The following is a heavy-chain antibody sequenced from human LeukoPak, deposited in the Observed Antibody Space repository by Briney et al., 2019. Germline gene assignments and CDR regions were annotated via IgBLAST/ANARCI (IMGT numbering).Heavy chain of an antibody. Sequence: GGSLRLSCAASGFTFSSYAMSWVRQAPGKGLDWVSAISGSGGSTYYADSVKGRFTISRDNSKNTLYLQMNTLSAEDTAVYYCAKVVFIPALDSFDYWGQGTLVTVSS. CDR3: AKVVFIPALDSFDY. D-gene: IGHD6-6*01. CDR1: GFTFSSYA. V-gene: IGHV3-23*01. CDR2: ISGSGGST. J-gene: IGHJ4*02.